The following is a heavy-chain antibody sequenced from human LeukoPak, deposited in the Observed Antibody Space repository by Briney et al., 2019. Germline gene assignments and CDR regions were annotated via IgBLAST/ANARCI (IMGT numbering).Heavy chain of an antibody. CDR3: AKAAAATTGLDP. Sequence: GESLRLSCAASGFTLSSYGMHWVRQAPGKGLEWVTVISYDGSNKYYADSVKGRFTISRDNSKNTLYLQMNSLRAEDTAVYYCAKAAAATTGLDPWGQGTLVTVSS. D-gene: IGHD6-13*01. CDR2: ISYDGSNK. CDR1: GFTLSSYG. J-gene: IGHJ5*02. V-gene: IGHV3-30*18.